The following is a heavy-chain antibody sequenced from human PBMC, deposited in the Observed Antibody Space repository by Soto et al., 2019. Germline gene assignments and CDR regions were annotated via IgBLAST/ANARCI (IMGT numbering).Heavy chain of an antibody. CDR3: ARDQTDSGGYSDS. CDR1: GFPFSSFG. V-gene: IGHV3-33*01. CDR2: IWNDGSNE. Sequence: QVQLVESGGGVVQPGGSLRLSCEASGFPFSSFGIHCVRQAPGKGLEWLAIIWNDGSNEYDADSVKGRFTISRDNSKNTVYLQVSNLRAEDTAVYFCARDQTDSGGYSDSWGQGTLVTVSS. J-gene: IGHJ4*02. D-gene: IGHD2-15*01.